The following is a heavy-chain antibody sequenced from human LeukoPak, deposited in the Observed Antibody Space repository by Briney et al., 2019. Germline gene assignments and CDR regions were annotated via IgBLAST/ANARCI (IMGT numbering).Heavy chain of an antibody. J-gene: IGHJ4*02. D-gene: IGHD1-26*01. V-gene: IGHV4-61*02. CDR3: ARGHSGSYYYYFDY. CDR2: TYTSGST. CDR1: GGSISSGSYY. Sequence: SQTLSLTCTVSGGSISSGSYYWSWIRQPAGKGLEWIGRTYTSGSTNYNPSLKSRVTISVNTSKNQFSLKLSSVTAADTAVYYCARGHSGSYYYYFDYWGQGTLVTVSS.